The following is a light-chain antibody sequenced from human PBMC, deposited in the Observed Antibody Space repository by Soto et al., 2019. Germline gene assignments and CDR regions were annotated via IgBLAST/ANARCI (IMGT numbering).Light chain of an antibody. Sequence: DIEMTQSPSTLSASVGDRVTISCRASQSIRDWLAWYQHRPGKAPELLIYKASTLEAGVPSRFSGTGSGTEFTLTISSLQPEDFATYYCQQSYSSPPTFGQGTKVDIK. CDR2: KAS. CDR1: QSIRDW. CDR3: QQSYSSPPT. J-gene: IGKJ1*01. V-gene: IGKV1-5*03.